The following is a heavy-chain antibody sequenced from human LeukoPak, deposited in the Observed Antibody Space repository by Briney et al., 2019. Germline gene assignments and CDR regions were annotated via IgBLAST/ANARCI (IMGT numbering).Heavy chain of an antibody. D-gene: IGHD5-18*01. V-gene: IGHV3-7*01. CDR1: GFTFSSYW. CDR3: ARDRGYSYGLRPYYFDY. J-gene: IGHJ4*02. CDR2: IKQDGSEK. Sequence: GGSLRLSCAASGFTFSSYWMSWVRQAPGKGLEWVANIKQDGSEKYYVDSVKGRFTISRDNAKNSLYLQMNSLRAEDTAVYYCARDRGYSYGLRPYYFDYWARGPWSPSPQ.